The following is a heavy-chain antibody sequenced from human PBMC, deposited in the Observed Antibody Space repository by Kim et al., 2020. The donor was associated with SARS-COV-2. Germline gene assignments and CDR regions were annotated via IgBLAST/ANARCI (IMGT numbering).Heavy chain of an antibody. J-gene: IGHJ6*02. Sequence: GGSLRLSCVGSGFTISNNYMTWVRQAPGKGLEWVSVIYSGGSTYYADSVRVRFTVSRDNSKNTLYLQMNSPRAEDTAVYYCARDFTMVRGVINYGMDVWGRGTTVTVSS. D-gene: IGHD3-10*01. CDR2: IYSGGST. CDR3: ARDFTMVRGVINYGMDV. V-gene: IGHV3-66*01. CDR1: GFTISNNY.